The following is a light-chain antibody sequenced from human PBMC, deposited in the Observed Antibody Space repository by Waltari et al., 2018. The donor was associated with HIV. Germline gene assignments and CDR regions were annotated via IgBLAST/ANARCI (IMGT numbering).Light chain of an antibody. V-gene: IGLV6-57*01. J-gene: IGLJ3*02. CDR2: EDN. Sequence: NFMLTQPHSVSESPGKTVTISCTRTSGSIASTYVQWSQQRPGSSPTTVIYEDNQRPSGVPDRFSGSIDSSSNSASLTISGLKTEDEADYYCQSYDSSNQGVFGGGTKLTVL. CDR1: SGSIASTY. CDR3: QSYDSSNQGV.